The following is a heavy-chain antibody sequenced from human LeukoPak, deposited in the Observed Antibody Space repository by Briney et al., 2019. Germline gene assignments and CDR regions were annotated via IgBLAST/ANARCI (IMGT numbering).Heavy chain of an antibody. V-gene: IGHV3-30*03. CDR3: TTVPWFGDLRPAGY. D-gene: IGHD3-10*01. J-gene: IGHJ4*02. CDR1: GFTFSSYG. CDR2: ISYDGSNK. Sequence: GGSLRLSCAASGFTFSSYGMHWVRQAPGKGLEWVAVISYDGSNKYYADSVKGRFTISRDNSKNTLYLQMNSLKTEDTAVYYCTTVPWFGDLRPAGYWGQGTLVTVSS.